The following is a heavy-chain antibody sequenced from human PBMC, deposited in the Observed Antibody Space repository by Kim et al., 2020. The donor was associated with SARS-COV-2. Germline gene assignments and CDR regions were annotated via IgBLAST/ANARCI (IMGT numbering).Heavy chain of an antibody. J-gene: IGHJ4*02. CDR1: GFTFSSYS. Sequence: GGSLRLSCAASGFTFSSYSMNWVRQAPGKGLEWVSSISSSSYIYYADSVKGRFTISRDNAKNSLYLQMNSLRAEDTVVYYCASLGAAAGTPLDYWGQGTLVTVSS. CDR2: ISSSSYI. V-gene: IGHV3-21*01. CDR3: ASLGAAAGTPLDY. D-gene: IGHD6-13*01.